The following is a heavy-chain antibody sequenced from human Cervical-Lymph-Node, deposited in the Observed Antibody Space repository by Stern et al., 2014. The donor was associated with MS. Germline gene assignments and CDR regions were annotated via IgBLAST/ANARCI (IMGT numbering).Heavy chain of an antibody. D-gene: IGHD2-2*03. CDR3: ARKSLSMDHYFDS. Sequence: QLQLQESRPGLVKPSETLSLTCTVSGASISSYYWNWLRQPPGKGLEWIGYIYYTGTTNYNPSLKGRVAISLDTSKNQFSLILRSVSAADTAVYYCARKSLSMDHYFDSWGQGTLVTVSS. V-gene: IGHV4-59*01. CDR1: GASISSYY. CDR2: IYYTGTT. J-gene: IGHJ4*02.